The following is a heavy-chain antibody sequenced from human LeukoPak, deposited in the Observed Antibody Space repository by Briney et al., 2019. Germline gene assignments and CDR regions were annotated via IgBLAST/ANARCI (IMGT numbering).Heavy chain of an antibody. V-gene: IGHV4-34*01. CDR1: GGSFSGYY. CDR3: ARDPMSHWGPDWFDP. CDR2: INHSGST. D-gene: IGHD7-27*01. J-gene: IGHJ5*02. Sequence: ASETLSLTCAVYGGSFSGYYWSWIRQPPGKGLGWIGEINHSGSTNYNPSLKSRVTISVDTSKNQFSLKLSSVTAADTAVYYCARDPMSHWGPDWFDPWGQGTLVTVSS.